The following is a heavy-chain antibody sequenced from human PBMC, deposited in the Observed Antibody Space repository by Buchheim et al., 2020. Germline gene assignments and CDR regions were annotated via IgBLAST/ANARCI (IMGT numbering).Heavy chain of an antibody. CDR3: ARGGVATITGIYNWFDP. J-gene: IGHJ5*02. CDR1: GYTFTGYY. D-gene: IGHD5-24*01. Sequence: QVQLVQSGAEVKKPGASVKVSCKASGYTFTGYYMHWVRQAPGQGLEWIGWINPNSGGPNYAQKFQGRVTMTRATSISTASMELSRLRSDDTAVYYCARGGVATITGIYNWFDPWGQGTL. V-gene: IGHV1-2*02. CDR2: INPNSGGP.